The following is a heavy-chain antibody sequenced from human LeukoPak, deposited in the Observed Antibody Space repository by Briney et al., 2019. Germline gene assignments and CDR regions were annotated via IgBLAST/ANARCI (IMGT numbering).Heavy chain of an antibody. CDR2: ISSSGSTI. Sequence: PGGSLRLSCAASGFTFSSYGMTWVRQAPGRGLEWVSYISSSGSTIYYADSVKGRFTISRDNAKNSLYLQMNSLRAEDTAVYYCAELGITMIGGVWGKGTTVTISS. CDR1: GFTFSSYG. V-gene: IGHV3-48*04. CDR3: AELGITMIGGV. D-gene: IGHD3-10*02. J-gene: IGHJ6*04.